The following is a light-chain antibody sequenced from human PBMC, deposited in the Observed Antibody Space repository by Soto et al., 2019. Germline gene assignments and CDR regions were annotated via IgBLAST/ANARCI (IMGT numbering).Light chain of an antibody. CDR2: GAS. V-gene: IGKV3-20*01. CDR3: QQYGSSGT. CDR1: QSINTN. J-gene: IGKJ1*01. Sequence: IGMKQSPATLSVSPGESATLSCRASQSINTNLAWYQQKPGQAPRLLIYGASSRATGIPDRFSGSGSGTDFTLTISRLEPEDFAVYYCQQYGSSGTFGQGTKVDNK.